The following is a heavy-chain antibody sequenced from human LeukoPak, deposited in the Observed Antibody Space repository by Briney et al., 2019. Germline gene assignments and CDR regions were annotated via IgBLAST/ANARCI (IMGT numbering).Heavy chain of an antibody. CDR3: ARDNDCTGPPDF. D-gene: IGHD2-8*01. CDR1: GYTFTSYG. J-gene: IGHJ4*02. V-gene: IGHV1-18*01. CDR2: ISAYNGNT. Sequence: RASVKVSCKCSGYTFTSYGIIWVRQAPAQGLEWMGCISAYNGNTNYAQNLHVRVTMTTDTSTRAAYMELGNLRSEDRAVYYCARDNDCTGPPDFWGQGTVVSVFS.